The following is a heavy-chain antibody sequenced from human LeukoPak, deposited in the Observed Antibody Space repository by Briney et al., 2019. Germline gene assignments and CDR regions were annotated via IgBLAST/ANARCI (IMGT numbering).Heavy chain of an antibody. J-gene: IGHJ6*03. CDR3: ARDGQRGTYYDFWSGYFAHYYYMDV. CDR1: GYTFTSYG. V-gene: IGHV1-18*01. D-gene: IGHD3-3*01. CDR2: ISAYNGNT. Sequence: GASVKVSCKASGYTFTSYGISWVRQAPGQGLEWMGWISAYNGNTNYAQKLQGRVTMTTDTSTSTAYMELRSLRSDDTAVYYCARDGQRGTYYDFWSGYFAHYYYMDVWGKGTTVTVSS.